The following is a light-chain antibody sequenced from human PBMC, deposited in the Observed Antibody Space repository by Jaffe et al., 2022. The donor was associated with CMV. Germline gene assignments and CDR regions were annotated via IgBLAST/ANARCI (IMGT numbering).Light chain of an antibody. Sequence: QSALTQPASVSGSPGQSITISCTGTSSDVGSYNLVSWYQQHPGKAPKLMIYEVSKRPSGVSNRFSGSKSGNTASLTISGLQAEDEADYYCCSYAGRLSWVFGGGTKLTVL. J-gene: IGLJ3*02. CDR2: EVS. V-gene: IGLV2-23*02. CDR1: SSDVGSYNL. CDR3: CSYAGRLSWV.